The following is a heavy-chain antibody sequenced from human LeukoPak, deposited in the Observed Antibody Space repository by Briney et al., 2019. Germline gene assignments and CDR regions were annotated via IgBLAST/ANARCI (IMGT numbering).Heavy chain of an antibody. V-gene: IGHV3-23*01. CDR2: FDTGFGT. CDR1: GFTFSTAS. Sequence: GGSLRLSGAASGFTFSTASLHWVRQAPGRGLEWVSAFDTGFGTYYPDSLRGRFTISRDNSKNTLFLQMNSLRAEDTAVYYCARSSGWWSLDYWGQGTLVTVSS. CDR3: ARSSGWWSLDY. J-gene: IGHJ4*02. D-gene: IGHD6-19*01.